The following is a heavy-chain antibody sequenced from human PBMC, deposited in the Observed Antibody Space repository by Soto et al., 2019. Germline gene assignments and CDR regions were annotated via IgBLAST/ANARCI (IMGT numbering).Heavy chain of an antibody. D-gene: IGHD4-17*01. V-gene: IGHV1-18*01. CDR2: ISAYNGNT. CDR1: GYTFTSYG. J-gene: IGHJ6*03. CDR3: ARGVTYGDYSLDYYYYYMDV. Sequence: ASVKVSCKASGYTFTSYGISWVRQAPGQGLEWMGWISAYNGNTNYAQKLQGRVTMTTDTSTSTAYMELRSLRSDDTAVYYCARGVTYGDYSLDYYYYYMDVWGKGTTVTVSS.